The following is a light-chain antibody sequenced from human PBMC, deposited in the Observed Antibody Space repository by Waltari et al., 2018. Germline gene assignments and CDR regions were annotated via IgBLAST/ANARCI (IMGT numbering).Light chain of an antibody. J-gene: IGKJ4*01. CDR3: QQGVT. CDR2: DAS. CDR1: QSIDTS. V-gene: IGKV3-11*01. Sequence: VLTQSPATLSLSPGDRATLSCRASQSIDTSLGWYQQITGQAPRLLIYDASNRNTGIPPRFSGSGSGTDFSLTISSLDPEDFAVYYCQQGVTFGGGTRVEIK.